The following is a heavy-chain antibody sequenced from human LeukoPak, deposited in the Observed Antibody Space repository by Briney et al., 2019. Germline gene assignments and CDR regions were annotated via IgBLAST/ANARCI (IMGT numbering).Heavy chain of an antibody. CDR1: GFTFSSYA. CDR3: AKAPATGEGYYFYYMDV. D-gene: IGHD7-27*01. Sequence: GGSLRLSCAASGFASGFTFSSYAMSWVRQAPGKGLEWVASINGRAATTYHADSVKGRFTISRDNSKNTLYLQMNSLGADDTAVYYCAKAPATGEGYYFYYMDVWGKGTRSPSP. CDR2: INGRAATT. V-gene: IGHV3-23*01. J-gene: IGHJ6*03.